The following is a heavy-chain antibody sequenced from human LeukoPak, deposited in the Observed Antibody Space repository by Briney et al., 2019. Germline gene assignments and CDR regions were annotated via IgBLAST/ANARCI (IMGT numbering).Heavy chain of an antibody. CDR2: ISTGGST. Sequence: PGGSLRLSCAASGFTVSSNFMNWVRQAPGKGLEWVSVISTGGSTYYADSVKGRFTISRDSFKNMLYLQMNSLRAEDTAVYYCAKDPSQLWLGFAYWGQGTLVTVSS. D-gene: IGHD5-18*01. J-gene: IGHJ4*02. V-gene: IGHV3-53*05. CDR3: AKDPSQLWLGFAY. CDR1: GFTVSSNF.